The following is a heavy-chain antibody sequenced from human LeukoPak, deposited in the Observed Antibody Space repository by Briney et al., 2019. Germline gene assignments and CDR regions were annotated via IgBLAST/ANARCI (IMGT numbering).Heavy chain of an antibody. D-gene: IGHD3-22*01. CDR2: ISSSSVTI. CDR3: AKDREYSDSSGYYYNYLDY. J-gene: IGHJ4*02. Sequence: TGGSLRLSCAASGFTFSSYSMNWVRQAPGKGLEWISYISSSSVTIYYADSVKGRFTISRDNAKNSLYLQMNSLRAEDTAVYYCAKDREYSDSSGYYYNYLDYWGQGTLVTVSS. V-gene: IGHV3-48*01. CDR1: GFTFSSYS.